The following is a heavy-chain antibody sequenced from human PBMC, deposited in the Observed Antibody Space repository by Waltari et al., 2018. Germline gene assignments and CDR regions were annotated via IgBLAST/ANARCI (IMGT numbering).Heavy chain of an antibody. CDR2: FSHDGDTT. CDR3: APLGYCRDGTCYSTDS. CDR1: GFTFSNYV. Sequence: EVQLSESGGGLVQPGGSLRLSCAASGFTFSNYVMSWVRQAPGKGVEWFSRFSHDGDTTYYADSVKGRFSTFRENSRNTLYLQMNSLRAEDTAVYYCAPLGYCRDGTCYSTDSWGQGTLVTVSS. J-gene: IGHJ4*02. V-gene: IGHV3-23*01. D-gene: IGHD2-15*01.